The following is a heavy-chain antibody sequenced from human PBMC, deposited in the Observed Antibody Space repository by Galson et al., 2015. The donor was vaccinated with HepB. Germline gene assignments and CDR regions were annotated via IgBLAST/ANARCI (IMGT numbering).Heavy chain of an antibody. CDR2: IKQDGSEK. D-gene: IGHD6-19*01. CDR3: ARSLVPAVAVYLRFLGNWFDP. Sequence: SLRLSCAASRFTFSSYWMSWVRQAPGKGLEWVANIKQDGSEKYYVDSVKGRFTISRDNAKNSLYLQMNSLRAEDTAVYYCARSLVPAVAVYLRFLGNWFDPWGQGTLVTVSS. CDR1: RFTFSSYW. V-gene: IGHV3-7*03. J-gene: IGHJ5*02.